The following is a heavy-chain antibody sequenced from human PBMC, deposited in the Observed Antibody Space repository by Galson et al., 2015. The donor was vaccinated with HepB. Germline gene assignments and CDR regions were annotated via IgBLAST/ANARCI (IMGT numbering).Heavy chain of an antibody. CDR1: GFTFSSYG. J-gene: IGHJ4*02. D-gene: IGHD3-10*01. V-gene: IGHV3-30*18. CDR3: AKDLVLLWFGENPVLDY. CDR2: ISYDGSNK. Sequence: SLRLSCAASGFTFSSYGMHWVRQAPGTGLEWVAVISYDGSNKYYADSVKGRFTISRDNSKNTLYLQMNSLRAEDTAVYYCAKDLVLLWFGENPVLDYWGQGTLVTVSS.